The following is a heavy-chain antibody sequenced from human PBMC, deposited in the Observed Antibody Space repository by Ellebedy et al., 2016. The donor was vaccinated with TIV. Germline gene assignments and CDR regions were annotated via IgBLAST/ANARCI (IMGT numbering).Heavy chain of an antibody. Sequence: ASVKVSCKASGYTFTSYAMNWVRQAPGQGLEWMGWINTNTGNPTYAQGFTGRFVFSLDTSVSTAYLQISSLKAEDTAVYYCARAPAVDSTNDDYGDFFDYWGQGTLVTVSS. D-gene: IGHD4-17*01. V-gene: IGHV7-4-1*02. J-gene: IGHJ4*02. CDR2: INTNTGNP. CDR1: GYTFTSYA. CDR3: ARAPAVDSTNDDYGDFFDY.